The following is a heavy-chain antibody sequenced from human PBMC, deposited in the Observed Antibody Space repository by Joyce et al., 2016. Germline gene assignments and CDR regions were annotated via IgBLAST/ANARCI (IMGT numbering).Heavy chain of an antibody. V-gene: IGHV3-21*01. CDR1: GFSFSNYW. Sequence: EVQLVESGGGLVKPGGSLRISCVSAGFSFSNYWMNWVRQAPGKGLEWVSSISSTSSYIYYVDSVKGRFTISRDNAKNSLFLQMNSLRGEDTALYFCATGLTLDYWGQGSLVTVSS. CDR3: ATGLTLDY. J-gene: IGHJ4*02. CDR2: ISSTSSYI. D-gene: IGHD1-14*01.